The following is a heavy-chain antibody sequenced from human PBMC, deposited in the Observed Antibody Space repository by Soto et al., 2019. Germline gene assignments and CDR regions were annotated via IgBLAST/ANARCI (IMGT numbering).Heavy chain of an antibody. Sequence: EVQLLESGGGLVQPGGSLRLSCAASGFTFSSYALSWVRQAPGKGLEWVSAITGSGDRTYYAVSVKGRLTISRDNSKNTWSLEMHSLRAEDAAVYYCAQGLGSGSYAASDSWGQGTLVTVSS. CDR2: ITGSGDRT. CDR1: GFTFSSYA. D-gene: IGHD1-26*01. CDR3: AQGLGSGSYAASDS. V-gene: IGHV3-23*01. J-gene: IGHJ5*01.